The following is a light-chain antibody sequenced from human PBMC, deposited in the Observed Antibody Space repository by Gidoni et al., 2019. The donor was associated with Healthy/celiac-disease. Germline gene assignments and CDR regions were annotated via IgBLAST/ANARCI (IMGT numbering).Light chain of an antibody. J-gene: IGKJ4*01. CDR1: QSVSSSY. Sequence: EIVLPQSPGTLSLSPGERATLSCRASQSVSSSYLAWYQQKPGQAPRLLIYGASSRATGIPDRFSGSGSGTDFTLTISRLEPEDFAVYYCQQYGSWLTFGGGTKVEIK. V-gene: IGKV3-20*01. CDR2: GAS. CDR3: QQYGSWLT.